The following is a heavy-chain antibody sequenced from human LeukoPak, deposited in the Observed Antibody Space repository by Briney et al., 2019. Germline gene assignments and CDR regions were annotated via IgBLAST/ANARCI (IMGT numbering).Heavy chain of an antibody. V-gene: IGHV4-59*01. CDR1: GGSISSYY. CDR3: ARDPVA. J-gene: IGHJ5*02. Sequence: PSETLSLTCTVSGGSISSYYWSWIRQPPGKGLEWIGYIYYSGSTNYNPSLKSRVTISVDTSKNQFSLKPSSVTAADTAVYYCARDPVAWGQGTLVTVSS. CDR2: IYYSGST. D-gene: IGHD6-19*01.